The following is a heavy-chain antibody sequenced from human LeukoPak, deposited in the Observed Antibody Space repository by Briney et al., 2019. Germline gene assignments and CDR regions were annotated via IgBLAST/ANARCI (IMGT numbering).Heavy chain of an antibody. J-gene: IGHJ4*02. CDR2: ISAYNGNT. CDR1: GYTFTSYA. Sequence: RASVKVSCKASGYTFTSYAMNWVRQAPGQGLEWMGWISAYNGNTNYAQKLQGRVTMTTDTSTSTAYMELRSLRSDDTAVYYCARGSSGSYRGHDYFDYWGQGTLVTVSS. D-gene: IGHD3-10*01. CDR3: ARGSSGSYRGHDYFDY. V-gene: IGHV1-18*01.